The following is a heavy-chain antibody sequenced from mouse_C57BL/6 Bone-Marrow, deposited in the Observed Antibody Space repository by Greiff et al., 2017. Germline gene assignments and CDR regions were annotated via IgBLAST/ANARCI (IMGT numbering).Heavy chain of an antibody. Sequence: EVMLVESGGGLVKPGGSLKLSCAASGFTFSDYGMHWVRQAPEKGLAWVAYISSGSSTIYYADTVKGRFTISSDHAKNTLFLQMTSLRSEDTAMYYCARCDGYSYAMDYWGQGTSVTVSS. D-gene: IGHD2-3*01. V-gene: IGHV5-17*01. CDR1: GFTFSDYG. CDR3: ARCDGYSYAMDY. J-gene: IGHJ4*01. CDR2: ISSGSSTI.